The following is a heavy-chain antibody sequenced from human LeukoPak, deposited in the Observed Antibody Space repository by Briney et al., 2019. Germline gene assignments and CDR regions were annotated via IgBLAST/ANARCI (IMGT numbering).Heavy chain of an antibody. CDR2: IYYSGST. J-gene: IGHJ5*02. Sequence: SETLSLTCTVSGGSISSYYWSWIRQPPGKGLEWIGYIYYSGSTNYNPSLKSRVTISVDTSKNQFSLKLSSVTAADTAVYYCASLRPVNCFDPWGQGTLVTVST. CDR3: ASLRPVNCFDP. CDR1: GGSISSYY. V-gene: IGHV4-59*01.